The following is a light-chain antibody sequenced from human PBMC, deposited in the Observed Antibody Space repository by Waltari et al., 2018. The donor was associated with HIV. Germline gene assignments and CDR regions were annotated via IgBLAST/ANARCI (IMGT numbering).Light chain of an antibody. Sequence: NFMLTQPHSVAESPGKTVPISCTRNSCSISSTYVQWHQQRPGSSPTTVIYKDDQRPSGVPDRFSGSIDSSSNSASLTISGLRTEDEADYYCQSYDNENPVLFGGGTKLTVL. V-gene: IGLV6-57*01. CDR1: SCSISSTY. J-gene: IGLJ2*01. CDR3: QSYDNENPVL. CDR2: KDD.